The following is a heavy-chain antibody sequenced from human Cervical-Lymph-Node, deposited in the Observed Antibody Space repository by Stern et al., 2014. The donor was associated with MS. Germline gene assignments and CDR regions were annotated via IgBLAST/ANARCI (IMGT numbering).Heavy chain of an antibody. CDR3: ARQTTAWASDV. D-gene: IGHD1-14*01. Sequence: DQLVQSGAELIRPGESLKISCKGSGFKFSIYWIAWVLQMPGKGLEWMGIIYPGDSETRCSPSFQGQVTMSADKSTSTAYLQWSSLNASDTAMYFCARQTTAWASDVWGQGTLVTVSS. V-gene: IGHV5-51*01. J-gene: IGHJ4*02. CDR2: IYPGDSET. CDR1: GFKFSIYW.